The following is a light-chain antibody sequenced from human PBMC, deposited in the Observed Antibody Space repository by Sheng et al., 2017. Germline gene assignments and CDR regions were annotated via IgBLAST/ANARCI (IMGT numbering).Light chain of an antibody. Sequence: EIVLTQSPATLSLSPGERATLSCRASQSVSSSLAWYQQKPGQAPRLLIYDASNRATGIPARFSGSGSGTDFTLTISSLEPEDFAVYYCQQYNNWPLTFGGGTKVEIK. V-gene: IGKV3-11*01. CDR3: QQYNNWPLT. CDR1: QSVSSS. J-gene: IGKJ4*01. CDR2: DAS.